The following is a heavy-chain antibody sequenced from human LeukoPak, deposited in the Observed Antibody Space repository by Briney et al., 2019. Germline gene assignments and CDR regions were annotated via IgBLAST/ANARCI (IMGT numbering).Heavy chain of an antibody. CDR1: GGSITNYY. CDR2: IHYSVST. Sequence: SSETLSLTCTVSGGSITNYYWSWIRQPPGKGLEWIGSIHYSVSTNYNPSLKSRVTISVDTPRNQFSLKLTSMTAADTAVYYCARGFGAVNRGPSFDYWGQGTLVTVSS. CDR3: ARGFGAVNRGPSFDY. V-gene: IGHV4-59*13. J-gene: IGHJ4*02. D-gene: IGHD3-16*01.